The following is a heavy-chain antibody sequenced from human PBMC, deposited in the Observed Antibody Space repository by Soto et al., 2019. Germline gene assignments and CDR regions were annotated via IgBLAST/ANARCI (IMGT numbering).Heavy chain of an antibody. J-gene: IGHJ6*02. Sequence: SETLSLTYTVAGGSISSSSYYWGWIRQPPGKGLEWIGSIYYSGSTYYNPSLKSRVTISVDTSKNQFSLKLSSVTAADTAVYYCARLADYSYGMDVWGHGTTVTVS. CDR3: ARLADYSYGMDV. CDR2: IYYSGST. D-gene: IGHD6-13*01. CDR1: GGSISSSSYY. V-gene: IGHV4-39*01.